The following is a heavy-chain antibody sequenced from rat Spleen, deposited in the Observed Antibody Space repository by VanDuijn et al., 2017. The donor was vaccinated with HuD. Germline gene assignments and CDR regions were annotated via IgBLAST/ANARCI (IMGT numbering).Heavy chain of an antibody. CDR1: GFTFDDYG. CDR2: ISNDGSST. D-gene: IGHD3-1*01. V-gene: IGHV5-29*01. Sequence: EVRLVESGGGLVQPGRSLKLSCAASGFTFDDYGMAWVRQAPTKGLEWVATISNDGSSTYYRDSVKGRFIIFRDNAKNSLYLQMDSLRSEDTATYYCARQRTLYYFDYWGQGVMLTVSS. J-gene: IGHJ2*01. CDR3: ARQRTLYYFDY.